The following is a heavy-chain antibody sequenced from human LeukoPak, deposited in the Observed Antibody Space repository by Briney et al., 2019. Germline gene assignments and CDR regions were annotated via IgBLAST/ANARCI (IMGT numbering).Heavy chain of an antibody. CDR1: GYSISSGYY. J-gene: IGHJ4*02. CDR3: ARGVYLPTSYFDY. CDR2: IYHSGST. Sequence: PSETLSLTCTVSGYSISSGYYWGWIRQPPGKGLEWIGSIYHSGSTYYNPSLKSRVTISVDTSKNQFSLKLSSVTAADTAVYYCARGVYLPTSYFDYWGQGTLVTVSS. V-gene: IGHV4-38-2*02. D-gene: IGHD1-1*01.